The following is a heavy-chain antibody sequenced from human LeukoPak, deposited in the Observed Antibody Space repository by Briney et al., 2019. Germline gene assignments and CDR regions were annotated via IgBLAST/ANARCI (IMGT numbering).Heavy chain of an antibody. CDR3: ARHDTTSGTYYRRRTWFDP. V-gene: IGHV4-34*01. D-gene: IGHD3-10*01. Sequence: PSETLSPTCGVYGESFSGFYWSWIRQAPGKGLNGIGEVSHSGVTTSNPPLKSRGIISIDTSKNQFSLLLNSVTAADTAVYYCARHDTTSGTYYRRRTWFDPWGQGTLVTVSS. CDR2: VSHSGVT. J-gene: IGHJ5*02. CDR1: GESFSGFY.